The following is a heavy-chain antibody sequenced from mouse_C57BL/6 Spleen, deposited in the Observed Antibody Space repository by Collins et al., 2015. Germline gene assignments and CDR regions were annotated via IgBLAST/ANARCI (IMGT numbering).Heavy chain of an antibody. CDR1: GYTFTRYW. J-gene: IGHJ4*01. V-gene: IGHV1-74*01. Sequence: QVQLQQPGAELVKPGASVKLSCKVSGYTFTRYWMHWVKQRPGQGLEWIGRIHPSDSDTNYNQKFKGKATLTVDKSSSTAYMQLSSLTSEDSAVYYCANGGTTAYYAMDYWDQGTSVTVSS. D-gene: IGHD1-2*01. CDR2: IHPSDSDT. CDR3: ANGGTTAYYAMDY.